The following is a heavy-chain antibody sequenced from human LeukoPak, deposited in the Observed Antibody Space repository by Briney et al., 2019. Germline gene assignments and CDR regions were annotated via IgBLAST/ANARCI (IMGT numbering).Heavy chain of an antibody. J-gene: IGHJ4*02. CDR1: GGTFSSYA. V-gene: IGHV1-69*05. Sequence: ASVKVSCKASGGTFSSYAISWVRHAPGQGLECRGGIIPIFGTANYTQKSQARVTITTDESTSTAYMELSSLRSEDTVVYYCAVGTYFGVVIRTPHFDYWGQGTLVTVSS. CDR2: IIPIFGTA. D-gene: IGHD3-3*01. CDR3: AVGTYFGVVIRTPHFDY.